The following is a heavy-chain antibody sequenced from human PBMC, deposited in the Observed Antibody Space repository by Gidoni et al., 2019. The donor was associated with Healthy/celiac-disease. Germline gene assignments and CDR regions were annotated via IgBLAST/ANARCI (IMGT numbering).Heavy chain of an antibody. CDR1: GGSISSGGYY. J-gene: IGHJ5*01. Sequence: QVQLQESGPGLVKPSQTLSLTCTGSGGSISSGGYYWSWIRQHPGKGLEWIGYIYYSGSTYYNPSLKSRVTISVDTCKSVVRPGYRGERLIEPSSSWF. CDR3: F. D-gene: IGHD6-13*01. V-gene: IGHV4-31*08. CDR2: IYYSGST.